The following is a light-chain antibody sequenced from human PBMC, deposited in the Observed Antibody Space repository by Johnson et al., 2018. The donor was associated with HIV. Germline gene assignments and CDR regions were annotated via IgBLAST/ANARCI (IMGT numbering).Light chain of an antibody. CDR3: GTWDSCLSAYV. J-gene: IGLJ1*01. CDR2: ENN. V-gene: IGLV1-51*02. CDR1: SSNIGNNY. Sequence: QSILTQPPSVSAAPGQKVTISCSGSSSNIGNNYVSWYQQLPGTAPKLLIYENNKRPSGIPDRFSGSKSGTSANLGITGLQLGDEADYYCGTWDSCLSAYVFGTGTKVTVL.